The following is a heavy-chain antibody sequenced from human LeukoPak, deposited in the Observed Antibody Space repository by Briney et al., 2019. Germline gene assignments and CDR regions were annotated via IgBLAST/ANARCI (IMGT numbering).Heavy chain of an antibody. D-gene: IGHD3-10*01. CDR1: GFTFSDYY. J-gene: IGHJ6*02. V-gene: IGHV3-11*01. CDR3: ARDSRSGSYRRRHYYYYYGMDA. Sequence: GGSLRLSCAASGFTFSDYYMSWIRQAPGKGLEWVSYISSSGSTIYYADSVKGRFTISRDNAKNSLYLQMNSLRAEDTAVYYCARDSRSGSYRRRHYYYYYGMDAWGQGTTVTVSS. CDR2: ISSSGSTI.